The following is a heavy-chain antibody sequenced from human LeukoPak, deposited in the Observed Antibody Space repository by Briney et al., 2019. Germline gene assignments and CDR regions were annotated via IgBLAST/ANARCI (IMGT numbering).Heavy chain of an antibody. CDR2: IDYSGSS. Sequence: SETLSLACSVSGDSISSFYWNWIRQPPGKRLEWIGNIDYSGSSNYNPSLESRVTISIDTSRKQFFLKLDSVTAADTAVYYCALAPNSNWFDFWGQGTLVTVSS. V-gene: IGHV4-59*08. J-gene: IGHJ5*01. CDR1: GDSISSFY. CDR3: ALAPNSNWFDF. D-gene: IGHD2-8*01.